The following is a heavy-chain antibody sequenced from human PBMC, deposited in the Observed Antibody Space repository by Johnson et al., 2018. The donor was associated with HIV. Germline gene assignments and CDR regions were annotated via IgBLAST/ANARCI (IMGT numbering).Heavy chain of an antibody. CDR1: GFTFSSYA. Sequence: VQLVESGGGVVQPGRSLRLSCAASGFTFSSYAIDWVRQAPGKGLEWVAVIWYDGSNKYYADSVKGRFTISRDNSKNTLYLQMNSLRAEDTAVYYCAKAEGATSAFDIWGQGTMVTVSS. V-gene: IGHV3-33*06. D-gene: IGHD1-26*01. J-gene: IGHJ3*02. CDR3: AKAEGATSAFDI. CDR2: IWYDGSNK.